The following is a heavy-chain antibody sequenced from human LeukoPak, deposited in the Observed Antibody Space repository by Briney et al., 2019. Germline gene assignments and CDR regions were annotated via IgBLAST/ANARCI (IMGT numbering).Heavy chain of an antibody. J-gene: IGHJ4*02. CDR2: MNPNSGGT. CDR3: ARGNFYDNKGYSPELRY. D-gene: IGHD3-10*01. CDR1: GYTFTGYY. Sequence: GASVKVSCKPSGYTFTGYYMHWVRQAPGQGLEWMGWMNPNSGGTNYAQKFQGRVTMTRDTSISTAYMELSRLTSDDTAVYYCARGNFYDNKGYSPELRYWGQGTLVTVSS. V-gene: IGHV1-2*02.